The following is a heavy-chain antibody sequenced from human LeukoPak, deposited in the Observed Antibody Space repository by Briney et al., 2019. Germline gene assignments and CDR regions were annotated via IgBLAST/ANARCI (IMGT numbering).Heavy chain of an antibody. V-gene: IGHV3-74*01. CDR1: GFTFSSYFW. CDR2: IKSDGSSS. Sequence: PGGSLRLSCAASGFTFSSYFWMHWVRQAPGKGLVWVSRIKSDGSSSTYADSVKGRFTISRDNAKNTLYLQMNSLRAEDTALYYCVRDRRYCSAGSCYGFEHYNMDVWGQGTTVTVSS. D-gene: IGHD2-15*01. J-gene: IGHJ6*02. CDR3: VRDRRYCSAGSCYGFEHYNMDV.